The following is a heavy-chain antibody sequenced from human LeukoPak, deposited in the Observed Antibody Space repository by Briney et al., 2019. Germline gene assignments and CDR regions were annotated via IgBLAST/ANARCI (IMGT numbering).Heavy chain of an antibody. CDR1: GYTFTGYY. J-gene: IGHJ4*02. CDR2: INPNSGGA. Sequence: ASVKVSCKASGYTFTGYYMHWVRQAPGQGLEWMGWINPNSGGANYAQKFQGRVTMTRDTSISTAYMDLSSLRSDDTAVYYCARDYGAFCTSDNCYRTIFDYWGQGTLVTVSS. CDR3: ARDYGAFCTSDNCYRTIFDY. D-gene: IGHD2-2*02. V-gene: IGHV1-2*02.